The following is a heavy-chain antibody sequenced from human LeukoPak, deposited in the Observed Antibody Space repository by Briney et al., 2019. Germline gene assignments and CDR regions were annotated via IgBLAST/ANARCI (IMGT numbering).Heavy chain of an antibody. CDR1: GYSFTSYD. Sequence: ASVKVSCKASGYSFTSYDINWVRQATGQGLEWVGSMNPNSGNTDYAQKLQGRITMTRCTSISTAYMELSSLRSEDTAVYYCARGDYWGQGTLVTVSS. J-gene: IGHJ4*02. CDR3: ARGDY. CDR2: MNPNSGNT. V-gene: IGHV1-8*01.